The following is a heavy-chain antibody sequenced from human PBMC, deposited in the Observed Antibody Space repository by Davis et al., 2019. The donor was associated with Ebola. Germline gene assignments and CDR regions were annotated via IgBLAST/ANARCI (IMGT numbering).Heavy chain of an antibody. CDR1: GGTFSSYA. Sequence: AASVKVSCKASGGTFSSYAISWVRQAPGQGLEWMGWISAYNGNTNYAQKLQGRVTMTTDTSTSTAYMELRSLRSDDTAVYYCARGLPLIAAAGTLWFDPWGQGTLVTVSS. CDR2: ISAYNGNT. CDR3: ARGLPLIAAAGTLWFDP. V-gene: IGHV1-18*01. D-gene: IGHD6-13*01. J-gene: IGHJ5*02.